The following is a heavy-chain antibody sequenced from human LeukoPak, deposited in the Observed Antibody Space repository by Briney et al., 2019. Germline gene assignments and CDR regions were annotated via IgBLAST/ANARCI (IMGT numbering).Heavy chain of an antibody. Sequence: GGSLRLSCAASGFTFDDYAMHWVRQAPGKGLEWVSLISWDGGSTYYADSVKGRFTISRDNVNNSLHLLMNSLRADDTAVYHCARDSSGYRRFDFWGQGTLVTVSS. J-gene: IGHJ4*02. CDR2: ISWDGGST. CDR1: GFTFDDYA. CDR3: ARDSSGYRRFDF. V-gene: IGHV3-43D*03. D-gene: IGHD3-22*01.